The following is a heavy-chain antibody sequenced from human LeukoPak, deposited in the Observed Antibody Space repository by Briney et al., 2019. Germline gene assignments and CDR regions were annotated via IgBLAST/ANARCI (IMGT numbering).Heavy chain of an antibody. CDR2: INPDGSIT. V-gene: IGHV3-74*01. CDR3: AKDFTGYSDI. J-gene: IGHJ4*02. D-gene: IGHD5-12*01. Sequence: SGGSLRLSCVDSEFTLGSYWVHWVRQPPGKGLVWVARINPDGSITNYADSVRGRFTISRDNAKNTLYLQMNSLRAEDTAVYYCAKDFTGYSDIWGQGTLVTVSS. CDR1: EFTLGSYW.